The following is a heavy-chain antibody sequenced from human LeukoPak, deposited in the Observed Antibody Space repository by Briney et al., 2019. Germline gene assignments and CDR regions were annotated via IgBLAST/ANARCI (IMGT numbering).Heavy chain of an antibody. CDR2: IKQDGNEK. CDR3: ARRGYSYGYYFDY. CDR1: GFTFTNYW. V-gene: IGHV3-7*01. J-gene: IGHJ4*02. D-gene: IGHD5-18*01. Sequence: GGSLRLSCAASGFTFTNYWMSWVRQAPGTGLEWVANIKQDGNEKYYVDSVKGRFTISRDNAKNSLYLQMNSLRAEDTAVYYCARRGYSYGYYFDYWGQGTLVTVSS.